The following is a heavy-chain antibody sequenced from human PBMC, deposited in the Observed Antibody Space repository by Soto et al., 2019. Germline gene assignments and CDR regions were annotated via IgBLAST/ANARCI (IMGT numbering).Heavy chain of an antibody. CDR2: INHSGST. Sequence: QVQLQQWGAGLLKPSETLSLTCAVYGGSFSGYYWSWIRQPPGKGLEWIGEINHSGSTNYNPSLKSRVTISVDTSKNQFSLKLSSVTAADTAVYYCARDGALNYDFWSGSIYGMDVWGQGTTVTVSS. J-gene: IGHJ6*02. V-gene: IGHV4-34*01. D-gene: IGHD3-3*01. CDR3: ARDGALNYDFWSGSIYGMDV. CDR1: GGSFSGYY.